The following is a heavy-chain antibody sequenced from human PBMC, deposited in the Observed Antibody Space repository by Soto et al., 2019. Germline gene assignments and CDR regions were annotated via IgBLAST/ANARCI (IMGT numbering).Heavy chain of an antibody. Sequence: QVQLQESGPGLVKPSQTLSLTCTVSGGSINSGGYYWSWIRQHPGKGLEWIGYIYYSGSTYYNPSLKSRVTISVDTSKNKFSLQLSSVTAADTAVYYCARALTTREGGGYYFDYWGQGTLVTVSS. J-gene: IGHJ4*02. V-gene: IGHV4-31*03. D-gene: IGHD4-17*01. CDR2: IYYSGST. CDR3: ARALTTREGGGYYFDY. CDR1: GGSINSGGYY.